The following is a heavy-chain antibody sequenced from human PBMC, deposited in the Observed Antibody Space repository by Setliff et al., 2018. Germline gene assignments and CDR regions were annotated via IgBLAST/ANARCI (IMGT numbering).Heavy chain of an antibody. CDR2: ISASNGDT. CDR1: GYTFTTNA. V-gene: IGHV1-18*01. D-gene: IGHD1-7*01. Sequence: ASVKVSCKASGYTFTTNAISWVRQAPGQGLEWMGWISASNGDTDYAENLQGRVTMTTDISTSTAYMELRSLRSDDTAVYYCARDEDRNEMEIQGYWGQGTRVTVSS. CDR3: ARDEDRNEMEIQGY. J-gene: IGHJ4*02.